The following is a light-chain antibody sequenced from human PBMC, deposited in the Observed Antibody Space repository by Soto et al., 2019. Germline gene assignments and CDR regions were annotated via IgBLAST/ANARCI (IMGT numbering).Light chain of an antibody. CDR3: QKYNSAPLT. J-gene: IGKJ4*01. V-gene: IGKV1-27*01. CDR2: AAS. Sequence: DIQMTQSPSSLSASLGDRVTITCRARQGIGVYLAWFQQKPGKVPKLLIYAASTLQSGVPSRFSGSGSGTDFTLTISSLQPEDFATYYFQKYNSAPLTFGGGTKVEIK. CDR1: QGIGVY.